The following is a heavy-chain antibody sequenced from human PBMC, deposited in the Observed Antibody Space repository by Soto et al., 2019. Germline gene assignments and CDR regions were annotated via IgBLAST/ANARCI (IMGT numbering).Heavy chain of an antibody. D-gene: IGHD1-26*01. CDR1: GGSISSSNW. J-gene: IGHJ3*02. Sequence: SETLSLTCAVSGGSISSSNWWSWVRQPPGKGLKWIGEIYHSGSTNYNPSLKSRVTISVDKSKNQFSLKLSSVTAADTAVYYCARVGSVGPDDAFDIWGQGTMVTVSS. CDR2: IYHSGST. CDR3: ARVGSVGPDDAFDI. V-gene: IGHV4-4*02.